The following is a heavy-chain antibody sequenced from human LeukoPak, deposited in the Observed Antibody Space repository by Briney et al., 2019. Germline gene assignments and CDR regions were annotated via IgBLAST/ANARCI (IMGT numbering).Heavy chain of an antibody. CDR3: ARDSPPDYYGSGSYSDY. D-gene: IGHD3-10*01. J-gene: IGHJ4*02. V-gene: IGHV3-30-3*01. Sequence: GGSLRLSCAASGFTFSSYAMHWVRQAPGKGLEWVAVISYDGSNKYYADSVKGRFTISRDNSRNTLYLQMNSLRAEDTAVYYCARDSPPDYYGSGSYSDYWGQGTLVTVSS. CDR2: ISYDGSNK. CDR1: GFTFSSYA.